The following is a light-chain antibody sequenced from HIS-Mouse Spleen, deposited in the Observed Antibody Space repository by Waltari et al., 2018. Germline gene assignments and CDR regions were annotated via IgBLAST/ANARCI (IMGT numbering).Light chain of an antibody. J-gene: IGLJ1*01. CDR3: SSYTSSSTYV. CDR1: SSHVGGYNY. V-gene: IGLV2-14*03. CDR2: DVS. Sequence: QSALTQPAAVSGSPGHSITISCTGTSSHVGGYNYVSWYQQHPGNAPKLMIYDVSNRPSGVSNRFSGSKSGNTASLTISGLQAEDEADYYCSSYTSSSTYVFGTGTKVTVL.